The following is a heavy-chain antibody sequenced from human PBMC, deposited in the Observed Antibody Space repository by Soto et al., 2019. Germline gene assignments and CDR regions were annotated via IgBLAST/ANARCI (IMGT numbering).Heavy chain of an antibody. D-gene: IGHD6-13*01. CDR1: GDSVSSNSAA. V-gene: IGHV6-1*01. CDR2: TYYRSKWYS. J-gene: IGHJ4*02. Sequence: SQTLSLTCAISGDSVSSNSAAWDWIRQSPSRGLEWLGRTYYRSKWYSDYAVSVKSRITINADTSKNQLSLQLNSVTPEDTALYFCARDSLYSSSYHPFDYWGQGTLVTVSS. CDR3: ARDSLYSSSYHPFDY.